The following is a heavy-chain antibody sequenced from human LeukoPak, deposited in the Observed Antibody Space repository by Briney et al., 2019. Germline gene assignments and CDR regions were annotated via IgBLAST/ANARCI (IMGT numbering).Heavy chain of an antibody. CDR2: ISGSGGST. D-gene: IGHD3-9*01. J-gene: IGHJ5*02. V-gene: IGHV3-23*01. Sequence: GGSLRLSCAASGFTFSSYAMSWVRQAPGKGLEWVSAISGSGGSTYYADSVKGRFTISRDNSKNTLYLQMNSLRAEDTAVYYCAKGLMSGYYDILTGLAWGQGTLVTVSS. CDR1: GFTFSSYA. CDR3: AKGLMSGYYDILTGLA.